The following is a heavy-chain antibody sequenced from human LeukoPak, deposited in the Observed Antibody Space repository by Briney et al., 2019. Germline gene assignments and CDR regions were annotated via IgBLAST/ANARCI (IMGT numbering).Heavy chain of an antibody. J-gene: IGHJ4*02. V-gene: IGHV1-69*05. CDR2: IIPIFGTA. Sequence: SVKVSCKASGGTFSSYAISWVRQAPGQGLEWMGGIIPIFGTANYAQKFQGRVTMTRDMSTSTVYMELSSLRSEDTAVYYCARGKGYYFDYWGQGTLVTVSS. CDR3: ARGKGYYFDY. CDR1: GGTFSSYA.